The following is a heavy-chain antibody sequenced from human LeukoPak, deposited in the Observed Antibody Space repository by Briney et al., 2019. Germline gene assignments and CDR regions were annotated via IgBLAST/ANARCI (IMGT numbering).Heavy chain of an antibody. CDR1: GFTFSSYA. V-gene: IGHV3-23*01. D-gene: IGHD6-25*01. CDR2: ISIDGGRT. Sequence: GGSLRLSCAASGFTFSSYAMSWVRQAPGKGPEWVSTISIDGGRTYYADSVKGRFTVSRDTSKNTLYLQMNSLRAEDTAVYYCARKGIGSSRYQNMDVWGKGTTVSVSS. J-gene: IGHJ6*03. CDR3: ARKGIGSSRYQNMDV.